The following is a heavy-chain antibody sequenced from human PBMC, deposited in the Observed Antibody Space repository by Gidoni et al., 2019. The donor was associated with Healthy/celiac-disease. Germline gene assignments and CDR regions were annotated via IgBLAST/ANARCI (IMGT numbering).Heavy chain of an antibody. CDR3: AKDMFAYCGGDCYSRAFDI. J-gene: IGHJ3*02. Sequence: GKGLEWVSLISWDGGSTYYADSVKGRFTISRDNSKNSLYLQMNSLRTEDTALYYCAKDMFAYCGGDCYSRAFDIWGQGTMVTVSS. V-gene: IGHV3-43*01. D-gene: IGHD2-21*02. CDR2: ISWDGGST.